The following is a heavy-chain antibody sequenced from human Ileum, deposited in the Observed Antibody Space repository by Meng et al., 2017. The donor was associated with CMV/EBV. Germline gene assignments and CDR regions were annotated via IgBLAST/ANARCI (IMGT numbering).Heavy chain of an antibody. Sequence: GESLKISCAASGFTFSTYSMNWVRQAPGKGLEWVSCISSSSSYIYYADSVKGRFTTSRDNAKNSLYLQMNSLRAEDTAVYYCARVRSGGWNYEGGMDVWGQGTTVTVSS. D-gene: IGHD1-7*01. V-gene: IGHV3-21*01. CDR3: ARVRSGGWNYEGGMDV. J-gene: IGHJ6*02. CDR1: GFTFSTYS. CDR2: ISSSSSYI.